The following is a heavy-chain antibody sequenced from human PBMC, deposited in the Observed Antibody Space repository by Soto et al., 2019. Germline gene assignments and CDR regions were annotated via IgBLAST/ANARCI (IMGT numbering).Heavy chain of an antibody. D-gene: IGHD2-2*01. V-gene: IGHV4-59*08. CDR2: IYYSGST. J-gene: IGHJ6*03. CDR1: GGSISSYY. CDR3: ARSLGYCSSTSCYGEGEPDYYYYMDV. Sequence: SETLSLTCTVSGGSISSYYWSWIRQPPGKGLEWIGYIYYSGSTNYNPSLKSRVTISVDTSKNQFSLKLSSVTAADPAVYYCARSLGYCSSTSCYGEGEPDYYYYMDVWGKGTTVTVSS.